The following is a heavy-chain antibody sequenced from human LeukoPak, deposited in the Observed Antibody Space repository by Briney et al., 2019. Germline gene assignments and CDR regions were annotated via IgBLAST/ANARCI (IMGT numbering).Heavy chain of an antibody. V-gene: IGHV3-11*04. Sequence: NPGGSLRLSCAASGFTFSDYYMSWIRQAQGKGLEWVSYISSSGSTIYYADSVKGRFTISRDNSKNTLYLQMNSLRAEDTAVYYCAKDFSVYYYDSRVLDYWGQGTLVTVSS. J-gene: IGHJ4*02. CDR3: AKDFSVYYYDSRVLDY. D-gene: IGHD3-22*01. CDR2: ISSSGSTI. CDR1: GFTFSDYY.